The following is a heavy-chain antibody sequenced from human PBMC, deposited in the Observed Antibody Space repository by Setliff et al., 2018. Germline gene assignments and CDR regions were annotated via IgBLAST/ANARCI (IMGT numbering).Heavy chain of an antibody. CDR3: ARHDARGYYYYMDV. Sequence: SETLSLTCTVSGGSISSSDFYWGWIRQPPGEGLEWIGSIYYSGTTYYNPSLKSPVTISIDTSKNQFSLKLSSVTAADTAIYYCARHDARGYYYYMDVWGEGTTVTVSS. V-gene: IGHV4-39*01. D-gene: IGHD3-10*01. J-gene: IGHJ6*03. CDR1: GGSISSSDFY. CDR2: IYYSGTT.